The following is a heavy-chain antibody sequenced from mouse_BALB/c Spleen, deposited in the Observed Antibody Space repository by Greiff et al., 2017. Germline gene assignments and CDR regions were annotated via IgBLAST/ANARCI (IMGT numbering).Heavy chain of an antibody. CDR2: ISSGGST. CDR3: ARAAYDGYLLFDY. CDR1: GFTFSSYA. Sequence: DVMLVESGGGLVKPGGSLKLSCAASGFTFSSYAMSWVRQTPEKRLEWVASISSGGSTYYPDSVKGRFTISRDNARNILYLQMSSLRSEDTAMYYCARAAYDGYLLFDYWGQGTLVTVSA. J-gene: IGHJ3*01. V-gene: IGHV5-6-5*01. D-gene: IGHD2-3*01.